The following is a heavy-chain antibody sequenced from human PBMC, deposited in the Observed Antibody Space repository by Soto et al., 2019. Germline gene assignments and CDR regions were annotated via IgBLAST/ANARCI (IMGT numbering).Heavy chain of an antibody. J-gene: IGHJ5*02. CDR1: GFTFSDYY. D-gene: IGHD3-16*02. CDR2: ISSSGSTI. CDR3: ARARCDYVWGRYRYPRGTLFDL. V-gene: IGHV3-11*01. Sequence: PGVSLRLSCAASGFTFSDYYMSWIRQAPGKGLEWVSYISSSGSTIYYADSVKGRFTISRDNAKNSLYLQMNSLRAEDTAVYYCARARCDYVWGRYRYPRGTLFDLWGQGTLVTVSS.